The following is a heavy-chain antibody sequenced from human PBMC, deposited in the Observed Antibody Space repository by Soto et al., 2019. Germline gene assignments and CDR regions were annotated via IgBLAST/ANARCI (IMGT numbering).Heavy chain of an antibody. CDR2: IWYDGSNK. D-gene: IGHD3-16*01. V-gene: IGHV3-33*01. CDR3: ARDRGYLGDQTSGPLDY. CDR1: GFTFSSYG. J-gene: IGHJ4*02. Sequence: QVQLVESGGGVVQPGRSLRLSCAASGFTFSSYGMHWVRQAPGKGLEWVAVIWYDGSNKYYADSVKGRFTISRDNSKNTLYLQMNSLRAEDTAVYYCARDRGYLGDQTSGPLDYWGQGTLVTVSS.